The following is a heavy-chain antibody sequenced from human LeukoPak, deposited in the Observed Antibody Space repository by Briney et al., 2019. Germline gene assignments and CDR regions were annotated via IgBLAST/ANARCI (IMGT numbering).Heavy chain of an antibody. D-gene: IGHD5-18*01. CDR1: GFTFSSYW. Sequence: GGSLRLSCAASGFTFSSYWMSWVRQAPGKGLEWVANIKQDGSEKYYVDSVKGRFTISRDNAKNSLYLQMNSLRAEDTAVYYCASVDTAMVPMPVGGGHDYWGQGTLVTVSS. J-gene: IGHJ4*02. CDR2: IKQDGSEK. V-gene: IGHV3-7*01. CDR3: ASVDTAMVPMPVGGGHDY.